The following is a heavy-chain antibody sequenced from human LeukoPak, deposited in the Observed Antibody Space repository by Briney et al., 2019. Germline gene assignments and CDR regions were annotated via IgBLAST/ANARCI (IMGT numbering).Heavy chain of an antibody. CDR1: GYTFTGYY. D-gene: IGHD3-22*01. V-gene: IGHV1-2*02. CDR2: INPNSGGT. CDR3: ARHHYYDSSGYPSR. Sequence: GASVKVSCKASGYTFTGYYMHWVRQAPGQGVEWMGWINPNSGGTNYAQKFQGRVTMTRDTSISTAYMELSRLRSDDTAVYYCARHHYYDSSGYPSRWGQGTLVTVSS. J-gene: IGHJ4*02.